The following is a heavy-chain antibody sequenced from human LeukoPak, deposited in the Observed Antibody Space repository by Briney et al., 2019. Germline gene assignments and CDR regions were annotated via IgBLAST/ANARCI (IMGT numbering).Heavy chain of an antibody. CDR2: INPNSGGT. V-gene: IGHV1-2*02. Sequence: ASVKVSCKASGHTFTSYYMHWVRQAPGQGVEWMGWINPNSGGTNYAQNFQGRVTMTRDTSISTAYMELSRLRSDDTAVYYCAKALWGDYLEYWGQGTLVTVSS. CDR3: AKALWGDYLEY. J-gene: IGHJ4*02. D-gene: IGHD3-10*01. CDR1: GHTFTSYY.